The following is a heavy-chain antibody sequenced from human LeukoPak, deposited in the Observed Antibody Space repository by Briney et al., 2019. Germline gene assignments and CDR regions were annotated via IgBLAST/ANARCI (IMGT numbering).Heavy chain of an antibody. CDR2: ISGSGGST. V-gene: IGHV3-23*01. CDR3: ATEKMVRGAH. Sequence: AGGSLRLSCAASGFTFSSYAMSWVRQAPGKGLEWVSAISGSGGSTYYADSAKGRFTISRDNSKNTLYLQMNSLRAEDTAVYYCATEKMVRGAHWGQGTLVTVSS. CDR1: GFTFSSYA. J-gene: IGHJ4*02. D-gene: IGHD3-10*01.